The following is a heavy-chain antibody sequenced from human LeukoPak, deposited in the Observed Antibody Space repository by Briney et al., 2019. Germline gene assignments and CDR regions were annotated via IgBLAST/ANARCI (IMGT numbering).Heavy chain of an antibody. Sequence: SGTLSLTCAVSGGSISSSNWWSWVRQPPGKGLEWIGEIYYSGSTYSHPSLKSRVTISVDTSNNQFSLKLSSVTAADTAVYYCARRTNSATWDVWGKGTTITTSS. CDR1: GGSISSSNW. D-gene: IGHD2-2*01. V-gene: IGHV4-4*02. CDR3: ARRTNSATWDV. J-gene: IGHJ6*04. CDR2: IYYSGST.